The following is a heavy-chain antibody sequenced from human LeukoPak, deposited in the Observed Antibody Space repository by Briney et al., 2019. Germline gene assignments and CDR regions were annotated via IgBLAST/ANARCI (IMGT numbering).Heavy chain of an antibody. J-gene: IGHJ5*02. CDR3: TRGSGSSGYADWFDP. CDR2: IRSKAYGGTT. D-gene: IGHD3-22*01. Sequence: GGSLRLSCTASGFTFGDYAMSWFRQAPGKGLEWVGFIRSKAYGGTTEYAASVKGRFTISRDDSKSIAYLQMNSLKTEDTAVYYCTRGSGSSGYADWFDPWGQGTLVTVSS. V-gene: IGHV3-49*03. CDR1: GFTFGDYA.